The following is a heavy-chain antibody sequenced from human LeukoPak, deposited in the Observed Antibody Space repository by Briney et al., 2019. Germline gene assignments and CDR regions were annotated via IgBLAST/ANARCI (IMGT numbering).Heavy chain of an antibody. J-gene: IGHJ4*02. CDR2: ISGSGGST. CDR1: GFTFNTYA. D-gene: IGHD5-24*01. V-gene: IGHV3-23*01. Sequence: GGSLRLSCAASGFTFNTYAMSWVRQAPGKGLEWVSAISGSGGSTYHADSVKGRFTISRDNSKNTLYLQLNSLRAEDTAVYYCAKDTQGDGYNKGLFDYWGQGTLVTVPP. CDR3: AKDTQGDGYNKGLFDY.